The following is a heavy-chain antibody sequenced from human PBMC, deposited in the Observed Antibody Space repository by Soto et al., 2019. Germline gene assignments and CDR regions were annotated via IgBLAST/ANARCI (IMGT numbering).Heavy chain of an antibody. Sequence: ASVKVSCKASGYTVTGYDIHWVRQATGQGLEWMGWMNPNTGYTANAQKFQGRVTMTRNTSISTAYMELSSLRSEDTAVYYCARGLGDIVVVVAATRDGGMDVWGQGTTVTVSS. CDR1: GYTVTGYD. J-gene: IGHJ6*02. D-gene: IGHD2-15*01. CDR2: MNPNTGYT. V-gene: IGHV1-8*01. CDR3: ARGLGDIVVVVAATRDGGMDV.